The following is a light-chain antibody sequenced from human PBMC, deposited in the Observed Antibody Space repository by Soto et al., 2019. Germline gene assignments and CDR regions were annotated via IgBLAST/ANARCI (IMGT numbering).Light chain of an antibody. V-gene: IGKV1-12*01. CDR3: QQANIFPLT. J-gene: IGKJ4*01. CDR2: GAS. CDR1: QGISKF. Sequence: DIQMTQSPSSVSAYVGDRVTITCRASQGISKFLAWYQQRPGMPPKLLIYGASSLQPGVSSRFSGSGSGTDFTLTISSRQPDDFATYYCQQANIFPLTFGGGTKVDI.